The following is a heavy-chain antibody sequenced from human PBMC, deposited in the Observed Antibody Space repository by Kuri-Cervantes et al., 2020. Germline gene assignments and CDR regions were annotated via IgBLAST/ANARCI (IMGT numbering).Heavy chain of an antibody. Sequence: ASVKVSCKASGYTFTGYYMHWIRQAPGQGPEWMGWIKPNNGGTNYAQKFQGRVTMTRDTSITTAYMELSRLRSDDTAVYYCARVSGYGATRYFDYWGQGTLVTVSS. J-gene: IGHJ4*02. V-gene: IGHV1-2*02. CDR1: GYTFTGYY. CDR2: IKPNNGGT. CDR3: ARVSGYGATRYFDY. D-gene: IGHD4-17*01.